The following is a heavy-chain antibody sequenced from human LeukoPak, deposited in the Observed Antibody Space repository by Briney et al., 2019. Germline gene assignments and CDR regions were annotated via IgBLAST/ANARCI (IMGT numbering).Heavy chain of an antibody. Sequence: PGQSLRLSCAVSGFTFSSFPFPWVRQAPGKGLEWVAAISTDGSYKYHGDSVKGRFTISRDNPMNTLYLQINGLRLDDTAVYYCARSLIPGRWYFDLWGRGTLVTVSS. J-gene: IGHJ2*01. CDR1: GFTFSSFP. CDR2: ISTDGSYK. D-gene: IGHD3-16*01. V-gene: IGHV3-30*04. CDR3: ARSLIPGRWYFDL.